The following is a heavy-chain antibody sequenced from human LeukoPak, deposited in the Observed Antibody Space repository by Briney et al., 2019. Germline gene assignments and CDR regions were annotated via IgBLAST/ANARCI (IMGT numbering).Heavy chain of an antibody. CDR1: GGSISSYY. D-gene: IGHD1-26*01. CDR3: ASTIVDPYYYYMDV. V-gene: IGHV4-59*12. CDR2: IYYSGST. Sequence: SETLSLTCTVSGGSISSYYWSWIRQPPGKGLEWIGYIYYSGSTNYNPSLKSRVTISVDTSKNQFSLKLSSVTAADTAVYYCASTIVDPYYYYMDVWGKGTTVTVSS. J-gene: IGHJ6*03.